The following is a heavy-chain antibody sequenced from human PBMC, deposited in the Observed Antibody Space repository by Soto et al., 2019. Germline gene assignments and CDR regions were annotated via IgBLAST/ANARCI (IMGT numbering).Heavy chain of an antibody. CDR3: ARDRYPNYPPDAFDI. J-gene: IGHJ3*02. D-gene: IGHD4-4*01. Sequence: QVQLVESGGGVVQPGKSLRLSCAASGFTLSSNGMHWVRQAPGKGLEWVAFIWYDGGDKYYADSVKGRFTISRDNSKNTLYLQMNSLRAEDTAVYYCARDRYPNYPPDAFDIWGQGTLVTVSS. CDR1: GFTLSSNG. V-gene: IGHV3-33*01. CDR2: IWYDGGDK.